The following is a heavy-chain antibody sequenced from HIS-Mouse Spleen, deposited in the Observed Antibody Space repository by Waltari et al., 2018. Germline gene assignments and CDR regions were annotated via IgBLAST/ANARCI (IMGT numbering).Heavy chain of an antibody. V-gene: IGHV4-39*07. CDR2: IYYSGST. J-gene: IGHJ4*02. Sequence: QLQLQESGPGLVKPSETLSLTCTVSGGSISSSTYYWGWIRQPPGKGLEWIGSIYYSGSTYYNPSLKSRVTISVDTSKNQFSLKLSSVTAEDTAVYYCARHVRDFWSGYSDYWGQGTLVTVSS. CDR3: ARHVRDFWSGYSDY. CDR1: GGSISSSTYY. D-gene: IGHD3-3*01.